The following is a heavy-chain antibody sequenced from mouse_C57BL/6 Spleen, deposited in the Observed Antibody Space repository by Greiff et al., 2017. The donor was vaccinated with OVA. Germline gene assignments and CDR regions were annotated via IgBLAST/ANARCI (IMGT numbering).Heavy chain of an antibody. CDR2: INPYNGGT. D-gene: IGHD1-1*01. CDR1: GYTFTDYY. J-gene: IGHJ1*03. V-gene: IGHV1-19*01. Sequence: VQLKESGPVLVKPGASVKMSCKASGYTFTDYYMNWVKQSHGKSLEWIGVINPYNGGTSYNQKFKGKATLTVGKSSSTAYMELNSLTSEDSAVYYCARSGVVGRDVDVWGTGTTVTVSS. CDR3: ARSGVVGRDVDV.